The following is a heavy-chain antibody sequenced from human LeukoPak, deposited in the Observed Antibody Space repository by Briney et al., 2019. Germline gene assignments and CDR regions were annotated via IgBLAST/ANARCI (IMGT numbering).Heavy chain of an antibody. V-gene: IGHV4-34*01. D-gene: IGHD6-6*01. J-gene: IGHJ5*02. Sequence: SETLSLTCAVYGGSFSGYYWSWIRQPPGKGLEWIGEINHSGSTNYNPSLKSRVTISVDTSKNQFSLKLSSVTAADTAVYYCARDPRYSSSPTNNWFDPWGQGTLVTVSS. CDR3: ARDPRYSSSPTNNWFDP. CDR2: INHSGST. CDR1: GGSFSGYY.